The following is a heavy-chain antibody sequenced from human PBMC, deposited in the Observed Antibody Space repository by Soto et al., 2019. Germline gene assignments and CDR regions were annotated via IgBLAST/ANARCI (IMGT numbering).Heavy chain of an antibody. CDR3: ARGSYYYASSGDYHY. V-gene: IGHV4-30-4*01. CDR1: GGSISSGDYY. J-gene: IGHJ4*02. CDR2: IYYSGST. Sequence: SETLSLTCTVSGGSISSGDYYWSWIRQPPGKGLEWIGYIYYSGSTYYNPSLKSRVTISVDTSKNHFSLKLSSVTSADTSVYYCARGSYYYASSGDYHYWGQGTVVTVSS. D-gene: IGHD3-22*01.